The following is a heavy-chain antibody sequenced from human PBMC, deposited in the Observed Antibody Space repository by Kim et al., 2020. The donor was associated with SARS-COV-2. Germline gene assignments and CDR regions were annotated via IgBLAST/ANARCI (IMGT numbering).Heavy chain of an antibody. CDR3: ATLWFGGKNAFDI. D-gene: IGHD3-10*01. CDR2: INHSGST. CDR1: GGSSSGYY. Sequence: SETLSLTCAVYGGSSSGYYWSWIRQPPGKGLEWIGEINHSGSTNYNPSLKSRVTISVDTSKNQFSLKLSSVTAADTAVYYCATLWFGGKNAFDIWGQGT. J-gene: IGHJ3*02. V-gene: IGHV4-34*01.